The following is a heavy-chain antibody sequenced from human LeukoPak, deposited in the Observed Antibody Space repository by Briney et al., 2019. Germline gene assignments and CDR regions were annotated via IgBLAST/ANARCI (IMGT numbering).Heavy chain of an antibody. Sequence: ASVKVSCKASGYTFTGYYMHWVRQAPGQGLEWMGWINPNSGGTNYAQKFQGRVTMTRDMSTSTVYMELSSLRSEDTAVYYCAGDYVDTAMAIFYWGQGTLVTVSS. V-gene: IGHV1-2*02. CDR1: GYTFTGYY. J-gene: IGHJ4*02. CDR2: INPNSGGT. D-gene: IGHD5-18*01. CDR3: AGDYVDTAMAIFY.